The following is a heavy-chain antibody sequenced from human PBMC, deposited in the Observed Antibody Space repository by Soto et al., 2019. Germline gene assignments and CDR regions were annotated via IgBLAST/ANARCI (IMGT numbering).Heavy chain of an antibody. D-gene: IGHD3-22*01. J-gene: IGHJ6*02. CDR2: IIPIFGTA. CDR3: ASDFVNSLNYYDSSGYPRNRVYYGMDV. V-gene: IGHV1-69*01. Sequence: QVQLVQSGAEVKKPGSSVKVSCKASGGTFSSYAISWVRQAPGQGLEWMGGIIPIFGTANYAQKFQGRVTITADESTSTAYMELSSLRSEDTAVYYCASDFVNSLNYYDSSGYPRNRVYYGMDVWGQGTTVTVSS. CDR1: GGTFSSYA.